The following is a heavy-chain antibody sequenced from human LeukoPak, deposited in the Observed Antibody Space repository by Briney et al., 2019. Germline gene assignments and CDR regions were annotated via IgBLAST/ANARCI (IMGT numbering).Heavy chain of an antibody. D-gene: IGHD1-1*01. CDR1: GFTFSTYT. CDR3: ARGPVHGGYYFDY. CDR2: ISSTSSTI. Sequence: GGSLRLSCAASGFTFSTYTMNWVRQAPGKGLEWVSCISSTSSTIYYADSVKGRFTISRDNSKNTLYLQMNSLRAEDTAVYYCARGPVHGGYYFDYRGQGTLVTVSS. J-gene: IGHJ4*02. V-gene: IGHV3-48*01.